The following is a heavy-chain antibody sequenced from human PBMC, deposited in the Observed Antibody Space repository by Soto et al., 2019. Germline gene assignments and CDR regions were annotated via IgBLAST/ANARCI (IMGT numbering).Heavy chain of an antibody. CDR2: ISAYNGNT. Sequence: QVQLVQSGVEVEKPGASVKVSCKASGYTFTSYGITWVRQAPGQGLEWMGWISAYNGNTNYAQKFQGRVTMTTDTPTSTAYMELRGLKSDDTAVYYFARDVPTVTTGGPDYWGQGTLVTVSS. CDR3: ARDVPTVTTGGPDY. V-gene: IGHV1-18*01. J-gene: IGHJ4*02. CDR1: GYTFTSYG. D-gene: IGHD4-17*01.